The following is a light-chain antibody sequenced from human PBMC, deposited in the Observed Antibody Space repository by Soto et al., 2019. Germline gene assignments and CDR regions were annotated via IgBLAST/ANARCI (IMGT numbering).Light chain of an antibody. CDR2: GAS. CDR3: QQYCSSPQFT. Sequence: EIVLTQSPGTLSLSPGERATLSCGASQSVRSNYLAWYQQKPGQAPRLLIYGASRRATGIPDRFSGSGSGKDFSITISRLEPEDVSVYYCQQYCSSPQFTFGPGTKVDIK. V-gene: IGKV3-20*01. J-gene: IGKJ3*01. CDR1: QSVRSNY.